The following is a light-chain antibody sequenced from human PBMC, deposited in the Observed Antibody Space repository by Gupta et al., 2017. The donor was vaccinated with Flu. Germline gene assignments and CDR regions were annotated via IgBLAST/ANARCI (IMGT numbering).Light chain of an antibody. CDR1: EIISTY. J-gene: IGKJ5*01. Sequence: DIVLTQSPATLSLSPGERATFSCRASEIISTYLAWYQQKPGQAPRLLIYDASKRATGIPARFSGSGSGTDFTLTITSREPEDFAVYYWQQRYSWITFGQGTRLEI. CDR2: DAS. V-gene: IGKV3-11*01. CDR3: QQRYSWIT.